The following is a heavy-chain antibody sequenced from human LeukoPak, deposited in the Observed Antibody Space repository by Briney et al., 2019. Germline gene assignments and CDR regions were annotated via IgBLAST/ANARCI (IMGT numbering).Heavy chain of an antibody. CDR1: GDSISSSNW. CDR3: ADMSMTTVVTSNQ. Sequence: SETLSLTCAVSGDSISSSNWWSWVRQPPGKGLEWIAEIYHSGSTNYNPSLKSRVTISVDKSENQVSLKLTSVTAADTAVYYCADMSMTTVVTSNQWGQGTLVTVSS. J-gene: IGHJ4*02. D-gene: IGHD4-23*01. V-gene: IGHV4-4*02. CDR2: IYHSGST.